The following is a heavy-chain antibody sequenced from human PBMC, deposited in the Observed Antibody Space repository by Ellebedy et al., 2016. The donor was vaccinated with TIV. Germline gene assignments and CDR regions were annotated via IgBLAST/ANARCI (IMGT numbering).Heavy chain of an antibody. D-gene: IGHD3-16*01. CDR3: AREEYDYVWGPVYFDY. CDR2: ISAYNGNT. Sequence: ASVKVSCXASGYTFTSYGISWVRQAPGQGLEWMGWISAYNGNTNYAQKFQGRVTITADESTSTAYMELSSLRSEDTAVYYCAREEYDYVWGPVYFDYWGQGTLVTVSS. J-gene: IGHJ4*02. CDR1: GYTFTSYG. V-gene: IGHV1-18*01.